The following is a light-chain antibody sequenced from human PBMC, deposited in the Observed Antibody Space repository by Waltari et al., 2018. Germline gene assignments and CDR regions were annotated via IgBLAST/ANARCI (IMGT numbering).Light chain of an antibody. CDR2: DVT. V-gene: IGLV2-14*03. Sequence: WDRQRPEKAPNRIIFDVTERPSGISARFSGSKSGNTASLTISGLQSDDEADYYCASYTSSSNYVFGSGTTVTV. CDR3: ASYTSSSNYV. J-gene: IGLJ1*01.